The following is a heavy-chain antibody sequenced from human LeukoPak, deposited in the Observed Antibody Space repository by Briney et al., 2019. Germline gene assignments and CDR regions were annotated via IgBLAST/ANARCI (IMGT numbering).Heavy chain of an antibody. V-gene: IGHV3-33*01. J-gene: IGHJ6*04. Sequence: GRSLRLSCAASGFIFSRYGMHWVRQAPGKGLEWVAVIWYGGTDKYYADSVRGRFTISRDNSKNTLYLQMNSLRAEDTAVYYCARANYGSGSNYYYGMDVWGKGTTVTVSS. CDR2: IWYGGTDK. CDR1: GFIFSRYG. D-gene: IGHD3-10*01. CDR3: ARANYGSGSNYYYGMDV.